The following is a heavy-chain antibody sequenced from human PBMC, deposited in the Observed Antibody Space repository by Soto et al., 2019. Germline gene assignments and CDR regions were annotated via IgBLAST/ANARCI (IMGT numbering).Heavy chain of an antibody. V-gene: IGHV3-21*01. Sequence: EVQLVESGGGLVKPGGSLRLSCAASGFTFSSYSMNWVRQAPGKGLEWVSSISSSSSYIYYADSVKGRFNISRDNAKNSLYLQMHSLIAEDTAVYYCARDQPGYSYGYGLGYWGQGTLVTVSS. J-gene: IGHJ4*02. CDR2: ISSSSSYI. CDR3: ARDQPGYSYGYGLGY. D-gene: IGHD5-18*01. CDR1: GFTFSSYS.